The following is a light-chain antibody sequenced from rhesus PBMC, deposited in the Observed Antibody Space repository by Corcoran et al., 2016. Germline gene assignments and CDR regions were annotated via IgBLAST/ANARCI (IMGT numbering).Light chain of an antibody. CDR3: QVWDSSSDHDV. Sequence: SYDLTQPPSVSVSPGQTARITCGGDNIGSKYVYWYQQKPPQAPVVVIYYDSERPSGIPERFSGSKSGNTATLTISGVEAGDEADYYCQVWDSSSDHDVFGSGTKLTVL. J-gene: IGLJ6*01. CDR1: NIGSKY. V-gene: IGLV3-36*02. CDR2: YDS.